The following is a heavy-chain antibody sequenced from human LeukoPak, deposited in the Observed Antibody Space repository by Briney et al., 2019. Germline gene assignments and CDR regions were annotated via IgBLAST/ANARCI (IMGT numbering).Heavy chain of an antibody. D-gene: IGHD1-26*01. CDR1: GGSISGNY. CDR2: IYYSGST. V-gene: IGHV4-59*01. Sequence: PSETLSLTCTVSGGSISGNYWSWIRQSPGKGLEWIGYIYYSGSTNYNPSLKSRVTISVDTSKNQFSLKLNSVTAADTAVYYCVREAIVGTTVDRWGQGTLVTVSS. CDR3: VREAIVGTTVDR. J-gene: IGHJ5*02.